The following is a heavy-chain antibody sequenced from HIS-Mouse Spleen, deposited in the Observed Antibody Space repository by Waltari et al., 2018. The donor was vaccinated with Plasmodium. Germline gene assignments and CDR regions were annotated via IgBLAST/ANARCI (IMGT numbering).Heavy chain of an antibody. CDR2: ISSSSSYI. J-gene: IGHJ3*02. Sequence: EVQLVESGGGLVKPGGSLRLSCAPSGFTFSRDTMNWFRQAPGNGLEWVSSISSSSSYIYYADSVKGRFTISRDNAKNSLYLQMNSLRAEDTAVYYCARDPPLSITGDLDAFDIWGQGTMVTVSS. D-gene: IGHD7-27*01. CDR3: ARDPPLSITGDLDAFDI. CDR1: GFTFSRDT. V-gene: IGHV3-21*01.